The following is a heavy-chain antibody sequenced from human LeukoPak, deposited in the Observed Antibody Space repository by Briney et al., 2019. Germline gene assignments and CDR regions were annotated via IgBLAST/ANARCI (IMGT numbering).Heavy chain of an antibody. D-gene: IGHD2-2*01. CDR1: GYSISSGYY. V-gene: IGHV4-38-2*02. CDR3: ARDPIPCSSTSCYEGYYYYYMDV. J-gene: IGHJ6*03. CDR2: IYHSGST. Sequence: SETLSLTCTVSGYSISSGYYWGWIRQPPGKGLEWIGSIYHSGSTYYNPSLKSRVTISVDTSKNQFSLKLSSVTAADTAVYYCARDPIPCSSTSCYEGYYYYYMDVWGKGTTVTISS.